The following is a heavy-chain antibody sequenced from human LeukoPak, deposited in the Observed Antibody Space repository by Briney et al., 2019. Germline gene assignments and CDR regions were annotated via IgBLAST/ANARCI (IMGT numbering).Heavy chain of an antibody. D-gene: IGHD4-11*01. CDR3: ATDYTNYEWNFDL. J-gene: IGHJ2*01. V-gene: IGHV4-30-2*01. CDR2: IYHGGDA. CDR1: GGSISSGNYY. Sequence: SETLSLTCTVSGGSISSGNYYWSWLRQPPGKGLEWIGYIYHGGDAYYNPSLKSRVTLSVDRPNNQFSLKLDSVTAADTAVYYCATDYTNYEWNFDLWGRGTLVTVSS.